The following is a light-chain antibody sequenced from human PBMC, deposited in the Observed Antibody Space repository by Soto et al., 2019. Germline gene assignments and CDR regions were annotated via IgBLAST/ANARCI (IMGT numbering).Light chain of an antibody. Sequence: EIVLTQSTATLSLSPWERATLSCRASQSVSSHLAWFQQRPGQAPRLLIYDASNRATGIPARFSGRGSGTDFTLTISSLEPEDFAVYYCQQRSSAITFGQGTKVDIK. CDR3: QQRSSAIT. CDR2: DAS. CDR1: QSVSSH. V-gene: IGKV3-11*01. J-gene: IGKJ1*01.